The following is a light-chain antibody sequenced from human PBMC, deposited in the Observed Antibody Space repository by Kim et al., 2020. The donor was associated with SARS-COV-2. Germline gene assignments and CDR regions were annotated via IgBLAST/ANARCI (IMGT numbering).Light chain of an antibody. J-gene: IGLJ1*01. CDR3: NSRDSSGNHYV. CDR1: SLRSSY. V-gene: IGLV3-19*01. Sequence: ALGPTVRITCQGDSLRSSYASWYQQKPGQAPVLVIYGKNNRPSGIPDRFSGSSSGNTASLTITGAQAEDESDYYCNSRDSSGNHYVFGTGTKVTVL. CDR2: GKN.